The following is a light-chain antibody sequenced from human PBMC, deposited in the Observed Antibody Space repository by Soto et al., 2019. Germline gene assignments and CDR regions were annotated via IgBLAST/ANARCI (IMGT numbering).Light chain of an antibody. CDR1: SSNIGSNT. J-gene: IGLJ3*02. Sequence: QSVLTQPPSASGTPGQRVTISCSGSSSNIGSNTVNWYQQLPGTAPKLLIYSNNQRPSGVPDRFSGSKSGTSASLAISGLQSEDEADYYCCAFAYSRVVFGGGTKVTVL. V-gene: IGLV1-44*01. CDR3: CAFAYSRVV. CDR2: SNN.